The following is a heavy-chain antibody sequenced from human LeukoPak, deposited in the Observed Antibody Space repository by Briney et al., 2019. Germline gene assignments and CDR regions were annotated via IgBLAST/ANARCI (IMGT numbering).Heavy chain of an antibody. Sequence: SVKVSCKASGYTSTSYAMHWVRQAPGQRLEWMGWINAGNGNTKYSQKFQGRVTITRDTSASTAYMELSSLRSEDTAVYYCAREGDDFWSGYYPFDYWGQGTLVTVSS. D-gene: IGHD3-3*01. CDR3: AREGDDFWSGYYPFDY. CDR1: GYTSTSYA. J-gene: IGHJ4*02. V-gene: IGHV1-3*01. CDR2: INAGNGNT.